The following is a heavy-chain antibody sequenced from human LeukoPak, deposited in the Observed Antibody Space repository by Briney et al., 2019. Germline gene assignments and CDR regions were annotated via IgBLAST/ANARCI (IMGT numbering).Heavy chain of an antibody. V-gene: IGHV4-61*02. CDR2: IYTSGST. CDR1: GGSISSGSYY. CDR3: ARESIFGVVIIAVSA. J-gene: IGHJ5*02. D-gene: IGHD3-3*01. Sequence: SETLSLTCTVSGGSISSGSYYWSWIRQPAGKGLEWIGRIYTSGSTNYNPSLKSRVTISVDTSKNQFSLKLSSVTAADTAVYYCARESIFGVVIIAVSAWGQGTLVTVSS.